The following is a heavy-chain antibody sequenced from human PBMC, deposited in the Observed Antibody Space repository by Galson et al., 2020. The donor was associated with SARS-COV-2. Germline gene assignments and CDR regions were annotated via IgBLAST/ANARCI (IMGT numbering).Heavy chain of an antibody. CDR2: IGTAGDT. CDR1: GFTFSSYD. Sequence: GESLKISCAASGFTFSSYDMHWVRQATGKGLEWVSAIGTAGDTYYPGSVKGRFTISRENAKNSLYLQMNSLRARDTAVYYCARAVTSSSYCSSTSCSNTYYCYYYMDVWGKGTTVTVSS. V-gene: IGHV3-13*01. D-gene: IGHD2-2*01. J-gene: IGHJ6*03. CDR3: ARAVTSSSYCSSTSCSNTYYCYYYMDV.